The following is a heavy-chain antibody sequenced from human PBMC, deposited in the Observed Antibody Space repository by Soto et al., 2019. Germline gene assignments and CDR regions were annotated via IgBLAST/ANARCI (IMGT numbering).Heavy chain of an antibody. Sequence: GGSLRLSCAASGFTFSSYAMSWVRQAPGKGLEWVSAISGSGGSTYYADSVRGRFTISRDNSKNTLYLQMNSLRAEDTAVYYCAKDLRHGSSTSCYGPDAFDIWGQGTMVTVSS. CDR3: AKDLRHGSSTSCYGPDAFDI. J-gene: IGHJ3*02. V-gene: IGHV3-23*01. CDR1: GFTFSSYA. CDR2: ISGSGGST. D-gene: IGHD2-2*01.